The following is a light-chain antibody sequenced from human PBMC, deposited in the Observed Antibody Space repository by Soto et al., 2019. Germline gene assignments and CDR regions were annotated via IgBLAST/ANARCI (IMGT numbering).Light chain of an antibody. Sequence: QSVLAQPASVSGSPGQSITTSCTGTSSDVGNYNYVSWYQQHPAKAPKLMIFEVSNRPSGISSRFSGSKSGNTASLTISGLQAEDEADYYCSSYTSSSNYVFGTGTKATVL. CDR3: SSYTSSSNYV. CDR1: SSDVGNYNY. CDR2: EVS. V-gene: IGLV2-14*01. J-gene: IGLJ1*01.